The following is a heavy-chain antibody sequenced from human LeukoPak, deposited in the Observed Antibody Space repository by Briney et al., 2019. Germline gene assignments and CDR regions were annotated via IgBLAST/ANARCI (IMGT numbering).Heavy chain of an antibody. Sequence: KAGGSLRLSCAASGFTFSSYSMNWVRQAPGEGVEGGSSISSSSSYIYYADSVKGRFTISRDNAKNSLYLQMNSLRAEDTAVYYWAREPDPTTSIAAAASFDYWGQGTLVTVSS. D-gene: IGHD6-13*01. CDR3: AREPDPTTSIAAAASFDY. CDR2: ISSSSSYI. CDR1: GFTFSSYS. V-gene: IGHV3-21*01. J-gene: IGHJ4*02.